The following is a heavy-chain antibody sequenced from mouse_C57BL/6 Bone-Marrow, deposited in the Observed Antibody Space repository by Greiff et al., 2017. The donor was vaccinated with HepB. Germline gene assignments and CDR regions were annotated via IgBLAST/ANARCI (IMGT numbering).Heavy chain of an antibody. V-gene: IGHV5-12*01. CDR2: ISNGGGST. J-gene: IGHJ2*01. CDR1: GFTFSDYY. Sequence: DVKLVESGGGLVQPGGSLKLSCAASGFTFSDYYMYWVRQTPEKRLEWVAYISNGGGSTYYPDTVKGRFTISRDNAKNTLYLQMSRLKSEDTAMYYCARLYDYFDYWGQGTTLTVSS. CDR3: ARLYDYFDY.